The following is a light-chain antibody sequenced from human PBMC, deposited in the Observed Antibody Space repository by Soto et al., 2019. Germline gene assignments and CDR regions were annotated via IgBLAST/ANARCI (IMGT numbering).Light chain of an antibody. CDR1: SSNIGSNT. CDR3: AAWDDSLNGL. Sequence: QSVLTQPPSASGTPGQRVTISCSGSSSNIGSNTVNWYQQLPGTAPKLLIYSDNQRPSGVPDRFSGSKSGTSASLAISWLQSEDEADYYCAAWDDSLNGLFGTGTKVTVL. V-gene: IGLV1-44*01. J-gene: IGLJ1*01. CDR2: SDN.